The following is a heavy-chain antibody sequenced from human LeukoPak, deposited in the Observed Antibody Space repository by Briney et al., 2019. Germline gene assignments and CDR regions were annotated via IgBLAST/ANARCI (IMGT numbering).Heavy chain of an antibody. J-gene: IGHJ4*02. CDR2: INPSGGST. CDR3: ARAYYDFWSGPQYYFDY. D-gene: IGHD3-3*01. CDR1: GYTFTSYY. V-gene: IGHV1-46*03. Sequence: ASVKVSCKASGYTFTSYYMHWVRQAPGQGLEWMGIINPSGGSTSYAQKFQGRVTITADKSTSTAYMELSSLRSEDTAVYYCARAYYDFWSGPQYYFDYWGQGTLVTVSS.